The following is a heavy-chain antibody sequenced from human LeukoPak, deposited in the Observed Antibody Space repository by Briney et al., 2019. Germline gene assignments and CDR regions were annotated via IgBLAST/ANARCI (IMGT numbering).Heavy chain of an antibody. V-gene: IGHV1-46*01. J-gene: IGHJ4*02. CDR2: INPSGGST. CDR1: GYTFTTYD. Sequence: GASVKVSCKASGYTFTTYDINWVRQAPGQGLEWMAIINPSGGSTSYAQKFQGRVTMTRDTSTSTVYMELSSLRSEDTAVYYCARDPRPSYDSSDYYYPGDYWGQGTLVTVSS. CDR3: ARDPRPSYDSSDYYYPGDY. D-gene: IGHD3-22*01.